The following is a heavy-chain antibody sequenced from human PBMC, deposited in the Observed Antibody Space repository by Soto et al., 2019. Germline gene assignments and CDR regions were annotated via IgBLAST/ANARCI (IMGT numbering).Heavy chain of an antibody. D-gene: IGHD2-8*02. Sequence: SETLSLTCTVSGDSISDYDWNWIRHPPGKGLEWIGYVYYIGSPNYNPSLKSRVTMSVDTSKNQFSLKLSSVTAADTAVYYCGRTPRSTVVYAISKWGQGTRGIVS. CDR2: VYYIGSP. V-gene: IGHV4-59*01. CDR3: GRTPRSTVVYAISK. CDR1: GDSISDYD. J-gene: IGHJ4*01.